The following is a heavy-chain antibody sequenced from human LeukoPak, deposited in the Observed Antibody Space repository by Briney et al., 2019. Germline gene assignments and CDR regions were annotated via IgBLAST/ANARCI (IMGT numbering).Heavy chain of an antibody. J-gene: IGHJ4*02. CDR2: IYTSGST. V-gene: IGHV4-4*09. D-gene: IGHD6-6*01. Sequence: SETLSLTYTVSGGSISSYYWSWIRQPPGKGLEWIGYIYTSGSTNYNPSLKSRVTISVDTSKNQFPLKLSSVTAADTAVYYCARQYSSSSSSDYWGQGTLVTVSS. CDR1: GGSISSYY. CDR3: ARQYSSSSSSDY.